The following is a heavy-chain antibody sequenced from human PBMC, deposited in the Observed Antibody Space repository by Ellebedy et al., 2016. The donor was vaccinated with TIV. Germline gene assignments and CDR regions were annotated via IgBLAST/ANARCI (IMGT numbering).Heavy chain of an antibody. CDR2: FDPLDGKT. CDR3: GRVFGIRVFDH. CDR1: GNTLTELS. Sequence: AASVKVSCKISGNTLTELSIHWVRQAPGKGLEWMGGFDPLDGKTIYAQKFQGRVTMTEDTSTDTAYMELSRLRSEDTAVYYCGRVFGIRVFDHWGQGTLVTVSS. D-gene: IGHD3-3*01. V-gene: IGHV1-24*01. J-gene: IGHJ4*02.